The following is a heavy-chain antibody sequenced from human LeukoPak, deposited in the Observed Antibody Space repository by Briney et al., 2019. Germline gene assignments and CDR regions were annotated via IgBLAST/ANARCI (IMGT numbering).Heavy chain of an antibody. D-gene: IGHD5-12*01. V-gene: IGHV3-15*01. CDR1: GFTFNNAW. J-gene: IGHJ4*02. CDR2: IKSNLDGGTT. CDR3: TTDPPGVYSGYEEFDY. Sequence: GSLRLSCVASGFTFNNAWMTWVRQAPGKGLEWIGRIKSNLDGGTTAYAAPVKGRFTISRHDSRNTVYLQMNGLKVEDTAVYYCTTDPPGVYSGYEEFDYWGQGTLVTVSS.